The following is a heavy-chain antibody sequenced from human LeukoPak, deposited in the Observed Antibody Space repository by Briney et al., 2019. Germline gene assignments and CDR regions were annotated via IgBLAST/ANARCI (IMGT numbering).Heavy chain of an antibody. CDR2: IKSKTDGGTT. D-gene: IGHD3-22*01. CDR1: GFTFSNAW. CDR3: TTDLEGNIFTMIVSLRRFDI. Sequence: PGGSLRLSCAASGFTFSNAWMSWVRQAPGKGLEWVGRIKSKTDGGTTDYAAPVKGRFTISRDDSKNTLYLQMNSLKTEDTAVYYCTTDLEGNIFTMIVSLRRFDIWGQGTMVTVSS. J-gene: IGHJ3*02. V-gene: IGHV3-15*01.